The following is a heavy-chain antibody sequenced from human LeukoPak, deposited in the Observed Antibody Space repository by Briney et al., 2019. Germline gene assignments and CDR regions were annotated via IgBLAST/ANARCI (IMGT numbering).Heavy chain of an antibody. D-gene: IGHD2-2*01. Sequence: GRSLRLSCAASGFTFSSYAMHWVRQAPGKGLEWVAVISYDGSNKYYADSVKGRFTISRDNSKNTLYLQMNSLRAEDTAVYYCAKDRRGPNIVVVPAATGYWGQGTLVTVSS. CDR2: ISYDGSNK. J-gene: IGHJ4*02. V-gene: IGHV3-30-3*01. CDR3: AKDRRGPNIVVVPAATGY. CDR1: GFTFSSYA.